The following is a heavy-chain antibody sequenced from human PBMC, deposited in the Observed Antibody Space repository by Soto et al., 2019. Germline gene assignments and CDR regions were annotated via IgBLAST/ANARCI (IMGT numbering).Heavy chain of an antibody. CDR1: VFAVSTKY. Sequence: GGCVKLTCAASVFAVSTKYMSWVRQAPGKGLEWVSVIYSGGSTFYADSVRGRFTISRDNSKNTVNLQMNSLRAEDTAVYYCARDPWAADYWGQGTLVTVSS. V-gene: IGHV3-66*01. D-gene: IGHD3-16*01. CDR2: IYSGGST. J-gene: IGHJ4*02. CDR3: ARDPWAADY.